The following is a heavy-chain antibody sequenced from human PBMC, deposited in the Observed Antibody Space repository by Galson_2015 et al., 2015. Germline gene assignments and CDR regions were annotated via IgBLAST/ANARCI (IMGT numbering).Heavy chain of an antibody. CDR1: GLPFRSYG. D-gene: IGHD6-25*01. CDR2: IYNDGSNK. J-gene: IGHJ4*02. CDR3: ATDRQQRHFDY. V-gene: IGHV3-30*12. Sequence: SLRLSCAASGLPFRSYGMHWVRQAPGKGLEWGPFIYNDGSNKYYADSVKGRFTISRDNSRNTLYLQMNSLRPEDTAVYYCATDRQQRHFDYWGQGTLVTVSS.